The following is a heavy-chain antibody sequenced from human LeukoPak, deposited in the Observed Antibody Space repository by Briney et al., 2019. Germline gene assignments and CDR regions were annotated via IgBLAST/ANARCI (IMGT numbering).Heavy chain of an antibody. D-gene: IGHD3-3*01. CDR2: IYYSGST. V-gene: IGHV4-30-4*08. CDR1: GGSLSSGDYY. CDR3: ARSTYDFWSASIFDY. Sequence: SQTLSLTCTVSGGSLSSGDYYWSWIRQPPGKGLEWIGYIYYSGSTYYNPSLKSRVTISVDTSKNQFSLKLSSVTAADTAVYYCARSTYDFWSASIFDYWGQGTLVTVSS. J-gene: IGHJ4*02.